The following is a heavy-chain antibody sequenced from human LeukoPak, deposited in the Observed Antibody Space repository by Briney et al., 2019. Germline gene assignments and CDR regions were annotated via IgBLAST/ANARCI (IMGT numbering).Heavy chain of an antibody. Sequence: WETLSLTCTISGGSISSSSYYWDWIRQYPGKGLEWLGTIYYSGSTYYNASLKSRLFISVDTSNNQFSLRLSFVTAADTAVYYCERRRYYDATGYLDWGQGTLITVSS. V-gene: IGHV4-39*01. D-gene: IGHD3-22*01. CDR1: GGSISSSSYY. CDR2: IYYSGST. CDR3: ERRRYYDATGYLD. J-gene: IGHJ1*01.